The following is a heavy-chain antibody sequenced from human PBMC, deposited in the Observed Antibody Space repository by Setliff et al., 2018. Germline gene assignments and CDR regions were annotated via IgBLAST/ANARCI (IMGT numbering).Heavy chain of an antibody. Sequence: ASVKVSCKASGGTFSSYAISWVRQAPGQGLEWMGGIIPIFGTANYAQKFQGRVTITADESTSTAYMELSSLRSEDTAVYYCARDRPPYYYDSSGYYLVAVNYWGQGTLVTVSS. CDR2: IIPIFGTA. V-gene: IGHV1-69*13. D-gene: IGHD3-22*01. CDR1: GGTFSSYA. J-gene: IGHJ4*02. CDR3: ARDRPPYYYDSSGYYLVAVNY.